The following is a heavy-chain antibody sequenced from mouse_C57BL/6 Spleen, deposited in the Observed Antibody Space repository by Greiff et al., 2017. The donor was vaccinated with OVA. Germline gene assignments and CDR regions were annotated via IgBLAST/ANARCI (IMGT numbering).Heavy chain of an antibody. Sequence: QVQLKQPGAELVKPGASVKLSCKASGYTFTSYWMHWVKQRPGQGLEWIGMIHPNSGSTNYNEKFKSKATLTVDKSSSTAYMQLSSLTSEDSAVYYCARESQRLLGDWFAYWGQGTLVTVSA. J-gene: IGHJ3*01. D-gene: IGHD2-3*01. CDR1: GYTFTSYW. CDR3: ARESQRLLGDWFAY. CDR2: IHPNSGST. V-gene: IGHV1-64*01.